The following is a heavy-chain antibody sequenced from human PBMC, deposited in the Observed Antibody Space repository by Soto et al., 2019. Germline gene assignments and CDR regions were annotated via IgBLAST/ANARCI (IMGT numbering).Heavy chain of an antibody. Sequence: QVRLQESGPGLVEPSGTLSLTCGVSGGSMRNDDWWSWVRQTPGKGLEWIGEISHYGNTNYKPSLNRRATMSIDTSQTQFSLKVRALTAADTAMYYCARNGDCTSGICYVGWFDPWGQGTLVSVSS. CDR1: GGSMRNDDW. CDR2: ISHYGNT. J-gene: IGHJ5*02. V-gene: IGHV4-4*02. CDR3: ARNGDCTSGICYVGWFDP. D-gene: IGHD2-2*01.